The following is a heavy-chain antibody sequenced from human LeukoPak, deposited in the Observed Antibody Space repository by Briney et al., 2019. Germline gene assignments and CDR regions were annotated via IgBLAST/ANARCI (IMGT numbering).Heavy chain of an antibody. J-gene: IGHJ6*02. CDR2: IIPIFGTA. CDR3: ARVRLRIVDGSYYYYYGMDV. Sequence: SVKVSCKASGGTFSSYAISWVRQAPGQGLEWMGGIIPIFGTANYAQKFQGRVTITADEPTSTAYMELSSLRSEDTAVYYCARVRLRIVDGSYYYYYGMDVWGQGTTVTVSS. CDR1: GGTFSSYA. V-gene: IGHV1-69*01. D-gene: IGHD1-26*01.